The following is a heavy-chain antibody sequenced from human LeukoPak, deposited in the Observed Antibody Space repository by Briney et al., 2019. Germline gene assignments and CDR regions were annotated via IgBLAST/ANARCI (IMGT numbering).Heavy chain of an antibody. Sequence: SGTLSLTCAVSGGSISSSNWWSWIRQPPGKGLEWIGEIYHSGSTNYNPSLKSRVTISVDKSKNQFSLKLSSVTAADTAVYYCARGLPEDGYNKLDYWGQGTLVTVSS. D-gene: IGHD5-24*01. J-gene: IGHJ4*02. CDR1: GGSISSSNW. V-gene: IGHV4-4*02. CDR3: ARGLPEDGYNKLDY. CDR2: IYHSGST.